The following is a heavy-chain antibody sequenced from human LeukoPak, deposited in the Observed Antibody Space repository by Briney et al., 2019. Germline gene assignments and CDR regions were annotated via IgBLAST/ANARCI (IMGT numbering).Heavy chain of an antibody. CDR1: GSSISSGSYY. D-gene: IGHD1/OR15-1a*01. CDR3: ARETTYYFDY. Sequence: TSSETLSLTCTVSGSSISSGSYYWSCIRQPTGKGLEWIGRIYTSGSTNYNPSLNSRVTISVDTSKNHSSLKLSSVTAADTAVYYCARETTYYFDYWGQGTLVTVSS. J-gene: IGHJ4*02. V-gene: IGHV4-61*02. CDR2: IYTSGST.